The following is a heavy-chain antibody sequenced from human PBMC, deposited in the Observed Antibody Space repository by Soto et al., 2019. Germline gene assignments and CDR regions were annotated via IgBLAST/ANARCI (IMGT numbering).Heavy chain of an antibody. Sequence: QITLKESGPTLVKPTQTLTLTCTFSGFSLSTSGVGVGWIRQPPGKALEWLALIYWDDDKRYSPSLKSRLTITKDTSKNQVVLTMTNMDPVDTATYYCAHVLRYFDWLHCPPVHYWGQGTLVTVSS. V-gene: IGHV2-5*02. CDR2: IYWDDDK. D-gene: IGHD3-9*01. J-gene: IGHJ4*02. CDR1: GFSLSTSGVG. CDR3: AHVLRYFDWLHCPPVHY.